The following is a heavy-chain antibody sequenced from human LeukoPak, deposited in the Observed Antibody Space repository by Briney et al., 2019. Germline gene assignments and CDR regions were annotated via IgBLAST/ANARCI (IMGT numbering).Heavy chain of an antibody. CDR2: ISYDGSNK. V-gene: IGHV3-30*04. CDR1: GFTFSSYA. J-gene: IGHJ5*02. Sequence: GGSLRLSCAASGFTFSSYAMHWVRQAPGKGLEWVAVISYDGSNKYYADSVKGRFTISRDNSKSTLYLQMNSLRAEDTAVYYCAKGNWFDPWGQGTLVTVSS. CDR3: AKGNWFDP.